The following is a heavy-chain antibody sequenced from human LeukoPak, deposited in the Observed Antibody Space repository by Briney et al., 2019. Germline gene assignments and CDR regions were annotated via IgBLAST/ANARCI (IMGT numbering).Heavy chain of an antibody. Sequence: GGSLRLSCAASGFTFSSFGMHWVRQAPGKGLEWVAVISYDGSNEYYADSVKGRFTTSRDNSKNTLYLQMNSLRADDTAVYFCARDHRIGGSWGQGTLVTVSS. CDR1: GFTFSSFG. CDR3: ARDHRIGGS. D-gene: IGHD3-16*01. J-gene: IGHJ4*02. V-gene: IGHV3-30*03. CDR2: ISYDGSNE.